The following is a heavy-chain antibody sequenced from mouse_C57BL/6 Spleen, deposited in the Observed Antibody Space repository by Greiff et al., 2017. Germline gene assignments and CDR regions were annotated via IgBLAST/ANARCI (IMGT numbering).Heavy chain of an antibody. CDR1: GFTFSDYY. CDR2: INYDGSST. V-gene: IGHV5-16*01. CDR3: ARDGELGPFDY. D-gene: IGHD4-1*01. Sequence: EVQLVESEGGLVQPGSSMKLSCTASGFTFSDYYMAWVRQVPEKGLEWVANINYDGSSTYYLDSLKSRFIISRDNAKNILYLQMSSLKYEDTATYYCARDGELGPFDYGGQGTTLTVSS. J-gene: IGHJ2*01.